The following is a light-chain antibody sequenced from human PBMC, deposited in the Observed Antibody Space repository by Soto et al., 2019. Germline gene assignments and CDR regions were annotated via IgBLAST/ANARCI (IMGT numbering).Light chain of an antibody. J-gene: IGLJ1*01. CDR1: SSDIGGYNF. CDR3: CSYGGSRNYV. CDR2: QVS. Sequence: QSALTQPPSASGSPGQSVTISCTGSSSDIGGYNFVSWYRQHPGKAPQLLIYQVSQRPSGVPDRFSGSKSGNTASLTVSGLQAEDEADYYCCSYGGSRNYVFGTGTKLTVL. V-gene: IGLV2-8*01.